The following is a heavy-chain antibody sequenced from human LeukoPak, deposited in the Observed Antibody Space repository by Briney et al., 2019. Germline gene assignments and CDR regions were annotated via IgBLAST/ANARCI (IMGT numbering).Heavy chain of an antibody. J-gene: IGHJ3*02. CDR3: ARADLPAGYSSGWRAFDI. CDR1: GGSISSGSYY. CDR2: IYTSGST. Sequence: SETLSLTCTVSGGSISSGSYYWSWIRQPAGKGLEWIGRIYTSGSTNYNPSLKSRVTISVDTSKNQFSLKLSSVTAADTAVYYCARADLPAGYSSGWRAFDIWGQGTMVTVSS. D-gene: IGHD6-19*01. V-gene: IGHV4-61*02.